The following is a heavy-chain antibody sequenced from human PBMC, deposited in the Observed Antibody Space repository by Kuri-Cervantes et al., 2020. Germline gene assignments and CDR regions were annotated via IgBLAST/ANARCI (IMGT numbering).Heavy chain of an antibody. J-gene: IGHJ5*02. CDR1: GGTFSSYA. CDR2: MNPNSGNT. Sequence: ASVKVSCKASGGTFSSYAINWVRQATGQGLEWMGWMNPNSGNTGYAQKFQGRVTMTRNTSISTAYMELSSLRSEDTAVYYCARAPNPNRRYNWFDPWGQGTLVTVSS. V-gene: IGHV1-8*02. CDR3: ARAPNPNRRYNWFDP. D-gene: IGHD2/OR15-2a*01.